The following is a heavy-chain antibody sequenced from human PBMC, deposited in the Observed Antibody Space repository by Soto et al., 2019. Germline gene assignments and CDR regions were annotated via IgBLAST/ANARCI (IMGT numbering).Heavy chain of an antibody. V-gene: IGHV4-59*01. D-gene: IGHD4-17*01. CDR2: IYYSGST. CDR1: GGSISSYY. CDR3: AGITTVTAS. Sequence: PSETLSLTCTVSGGSISSYYWSWIRQPPGKGLEWIGYIYYSGSTNYNPSLKSRVTISVDTSKNQFSLKLSSVTAADTAVYYCAGITTVTASWGQGTLVTVPQ. J-gene: IGHJ4*02.